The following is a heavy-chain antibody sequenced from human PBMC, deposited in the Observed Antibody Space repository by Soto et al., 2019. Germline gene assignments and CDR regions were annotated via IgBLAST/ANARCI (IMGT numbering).Heavy chain of an antibody. J-gene: IGHJ4*02. Sequence: VASVKVSCKASGYTFTSYGISWVRQAPGQGLEWMGWISAYNGNTNYAQKLQGRVTMTTDTSTSTAYMELRSPRSDDTAVYYCARDSGLLGYCSSTSCSLRYWGQGTLVTVSS. D-gene: IGHD2-2*01. V-gene: IGHV1-18*01. CDR3: ARDSGLLGYCSSTSCSLRY. CDR2: ISAYNGNT. CDR1: GYTFTSYG.